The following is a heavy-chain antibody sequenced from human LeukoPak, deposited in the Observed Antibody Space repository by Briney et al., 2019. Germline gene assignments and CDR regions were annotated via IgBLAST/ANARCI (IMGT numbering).Heavy chain of an antibody. J-gene: IGHJ6*02. D-gene: IGHD3-10*01. CDR3: ASLYGSGTLYYYYYGMDV. Sequence: GASVKVSCKDSGYTFTGYYMHWVRQAPGQGLEWMGWINPNSGGTNYAQKFQGRVTMTRDTSISTAYMELSRLRSDDTAVYYCASLYGSGTLYYYYYGMDVWGQGTTVTVSS. V-gene: IGHV1-2*02. CDR2: INPNSGGT. CDR1: GYTFTGYY.